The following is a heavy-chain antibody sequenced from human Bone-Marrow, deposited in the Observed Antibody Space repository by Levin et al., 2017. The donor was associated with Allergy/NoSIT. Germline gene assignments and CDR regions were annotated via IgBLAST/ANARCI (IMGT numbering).Heavy chain of an antibody. CDR2: IDYSGST. V-gene: IGHV4-61*01. CDR3: ARDLDYYYYMDV. Sequence: SETLSLTCTVSGTSLNSGSNHWSWIRQSPGKGLEWIANIDYSGSTMYNPSLRSRVTISSDTSKNRFSLTLTSVTAADTAVYYCARDLDYYYYMDVWGKGTTVTVSS. J-gene: IGHJ6*03. CDR1: GTSLNSGSNH.